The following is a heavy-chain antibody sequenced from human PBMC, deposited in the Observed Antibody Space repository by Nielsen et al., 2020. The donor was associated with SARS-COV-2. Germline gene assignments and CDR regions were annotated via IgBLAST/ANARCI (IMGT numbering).Heavy chain of an antibody. CDR1: GFTFSSYA. D-gene: IGHD3-9*01. CDR2: ISGSGGST. Sequence: GESLKISCAASGFTFSSYAMSWVRQAPGKGLEWVSAISGSGGSTYYADSVKGRFTISRDNSKNTLYLQMNSLRAEDTAVYYCAKDMAYYDILTGYHYGMDVWGQGITVTVSS. CDR3: AKDMAYYDILTGYHYGMDV. V-gene: IGHV3-23*01. J-gene: IGHJ6*02.